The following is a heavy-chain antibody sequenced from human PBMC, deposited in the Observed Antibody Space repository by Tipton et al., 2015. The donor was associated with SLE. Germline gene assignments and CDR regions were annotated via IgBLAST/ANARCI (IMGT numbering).Heavy chain of an antibody. V-gene: IGHV3-23*01. CDR3: AKDPLYYDSSGSPAFHI. Sequence: SLRLSCAASGFTFSSYAMSWVRQAPGKGLEWVSAISGSGGSTYYADSVKGRFTISRDNSKNTLYLQMNSLRAEDTAVYYCAKDPLYYDSSGSPAFHIWGQGTMVTVSS. D-gene: IGHD3-22*01. J-gene: IGHJ3*02. CDR1: GFTFSSYA. CDR2: ISGSGGST.